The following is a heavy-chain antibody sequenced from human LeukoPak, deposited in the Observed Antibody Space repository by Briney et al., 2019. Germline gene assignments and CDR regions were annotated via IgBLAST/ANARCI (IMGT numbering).Heavy chain of an antibody. CDR1: GFTFSSYA. J-gene: IGHJ4*02. CDR2: IKSKTDGGTT. D-gene: IGHD3-3*01. CDR3: TTDSVKLLELRFLEWLPFDY. Sequence: GGSLRLSCAASGFTFSSYAMSWVRQAPGKGLEWVGRIKSKTDGGTTDYAAPVKGRFTISRDDSKNTLYLQMNSLKTEDTAVYCCTTDSVKLLELRFLEWLPFDYWGQGTLVTVSS. V-gene: IGHV3-15*01.